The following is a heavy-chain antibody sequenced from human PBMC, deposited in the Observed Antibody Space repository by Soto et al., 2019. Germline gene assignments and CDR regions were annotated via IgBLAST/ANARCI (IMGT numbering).Heavy chain of an antibody. V-gene: IGHV4-31*03. J-gene: IGHJ4*02. Sequence: SETLSLTCTVSGVSISSGGYYWSWIRQHPGKGLEWIGYIYYSGSTYYNPSLKSRVTISVDTSKNQFSLKLSSVTAADTAVYYCARVENGGSYYWGQGTLVTVSS. CDR1: GVSISSGGYY. CDR3: ARVENGGSYY. D-gene: IGHD1-26*01. CDR2: IYYSGST.